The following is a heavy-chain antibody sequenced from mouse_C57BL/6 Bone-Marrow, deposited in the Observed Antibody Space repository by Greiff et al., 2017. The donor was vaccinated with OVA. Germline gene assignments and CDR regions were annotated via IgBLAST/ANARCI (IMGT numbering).Heavy chain of an antibody. CDR1: GISITTGNYR. V-gene: IGHV3-5*01. Sequence: EVQRVESGPGLVKPSQTVFLTCTVTGISITTGNYRWSWIRQFPGNKLEWIGYIYYSGTITYNPSLTSRTTITRDTPKNQFFLEMNSLTAEDTATYYCARERIYDGYYAYFDVWGTGTTVTVSS. J-gene: IGHJ1*03. CDR3: ARERIYDGYYAYFDV. CDR2: IYYSGTI. D-gene: IGHD2-3*01.